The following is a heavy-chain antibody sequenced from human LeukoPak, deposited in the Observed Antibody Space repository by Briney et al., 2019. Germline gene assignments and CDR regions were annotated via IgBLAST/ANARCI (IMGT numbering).Heavy chain of an antibody. J-gene: IGHJ4*02. CDR1: GFTFSSYA. Sequence: GGSLRLSCAASGFTFSSYAMSWVRQAPGKGLEWASTMTGSGGSTSYAASVKGRFTISRDNSKNTLYLQMNSLRAEDTAVYYCAKMAGGVYSSSWYLDYWGQGTLVTVSS. D-gene: IGHD6-13*01. CDR3: AKMAGGVYSSSWYLDY. CDR2: MTGSGGST. V-gene: IGHV3-23*01.